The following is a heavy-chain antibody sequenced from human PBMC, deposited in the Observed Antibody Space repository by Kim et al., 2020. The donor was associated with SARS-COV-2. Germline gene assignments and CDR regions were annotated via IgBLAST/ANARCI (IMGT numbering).Heavy chain of an antibody. V-gene: IGHV1-24*01. D-gene: IGHD5-18*01. Sequence: ASVKVSCKVSGYTLTELSMHWVRQAPGKGLEWMGGFDPEDGETIYAQKFQGRVTMTEDTSTDTAYMELSSLRSEDTAVYYCATSPPVPAMVGGWFDPWGQGTLVTVSS. CDR2: FDPEDGET. CDR3: ATSPPVPAMVGGWFDP. J-gene: IGHJ5*02. CDR1: GYTLTELS.